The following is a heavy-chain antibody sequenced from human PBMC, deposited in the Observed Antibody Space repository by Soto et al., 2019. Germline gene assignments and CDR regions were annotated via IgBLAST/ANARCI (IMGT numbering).Heavy chain of an antibody. CDR3: AKRAYYDFWSGYGMDV. V-gene: IGHV3-23*01. CDR1: GFTVSKYC. Sequence: GGPMILTSPTSGFTVSKYCMHGVRQAPGNGLEWVSAISGSGGSTYYADSVKGRFTISRDNSKNTLYLQMNSLRAEDTAVYYCAKRAYYDFWSGYGMDVWGQGTTVTVSS. D-gene: IGHD3-3*01. CDR2: ISGSGGST. J-gene: IGHJ6*01.